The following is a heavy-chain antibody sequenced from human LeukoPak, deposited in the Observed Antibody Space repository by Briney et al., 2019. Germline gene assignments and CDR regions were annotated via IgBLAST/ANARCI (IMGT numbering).Heavy chain of an antibody. D-gene: IGHD3-3*01. CDR1: GYTFTSYG. Sequence: ASVKVSCKASGYTFTSYGISWVRQAPGQGLERMGWISAYNGNTNYAQKLQGRVTMTTDTSTSTAYMELRRLRSDDTAVYYCARDDPPRNYDFWSGYYDYYYYGMDVWGQGTTVTVSS. V-gene: IGHV1-18*01. CDR3: ARDDPPRNYDFWSGYYDYYYYGMDV. J-gene: IGHJ6*02. CDR2: ISAYNGNT.